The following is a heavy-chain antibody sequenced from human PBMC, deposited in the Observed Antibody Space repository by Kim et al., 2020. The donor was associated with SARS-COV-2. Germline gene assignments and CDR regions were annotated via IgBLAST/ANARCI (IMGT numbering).Heavy chain of an antibody. D-gene: IGHD6-13*01. CDR1: GFTFSSYG. V-gene: IGHV3-30*18. J-gene: IGHJ4*02. CDR3: AKSSTWYSGSFDY. CDR2: ISYDGSNK. Sequence: GGSLRRSCAASGFTFSSYGMHWVRQAPGKGPEWVAVISYDGSNKYYADSVKGRITISRDNSKNTLYLQMNSLRAEDTAVYYCAKSSTWYSGSFDYWGQGTLVTVSS.